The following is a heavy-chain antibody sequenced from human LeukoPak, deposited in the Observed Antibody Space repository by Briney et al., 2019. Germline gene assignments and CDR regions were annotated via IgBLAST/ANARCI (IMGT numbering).Heavy chain of an antibody. J-gene: IGHJ4*02. CDR1: GFTFSSYS. V-gene: IGHV3-21*01. CDR2: ISSSSSYI. D-gene: IGHD2-2*01. CDR3: ARVRYCSSTSCPSDY. Sequence: GGSLRLSCAASGFTFSSYSMNWVCQAPGKGLEWVSSISSSSSYIYYADSVKGRFTISRDNAKNSLYLQMNSLRAEDTAVYYCARVRYCSSTSCPSDYWGQGTLVTVSS.